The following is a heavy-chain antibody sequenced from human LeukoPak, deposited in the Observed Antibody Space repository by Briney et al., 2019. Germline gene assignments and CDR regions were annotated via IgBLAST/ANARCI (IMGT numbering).Heavy chain of an antibody. CDR1: GFTVSSSY. CDR2: IYSGGST. D-gene: IGHD3-22*01. V-gene: IGHV3-53*01. CDR3: ARGYYYDSSGYYPYFDY. Sequence: GGSLRLSCAASGFTVSSSYMSWVRQAPGKGLEWVSVIYSGGSTYYADSVKGRFTISRDNSKNTLYLQMNSLRAEDTAVYYCARGYYYDSSGYYPYFDYWGQGNLVTVSS. J-gene: IGHJ4*02.